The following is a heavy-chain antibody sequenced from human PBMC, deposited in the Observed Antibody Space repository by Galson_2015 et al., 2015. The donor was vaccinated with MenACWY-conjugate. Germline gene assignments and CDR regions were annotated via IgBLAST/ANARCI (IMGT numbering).Heavy chain of an antibody. V-gene: IGHV3-30*18. CDR2: ISYDGSNK. Sequence: SLRLSCAASGFTFSSYGMHWVRQAPGKGLEWVAGISYDGSNKYYADSVKGRFTISRDNSKNTLYLQMNSLRAEDTAVYYCAKDGMVRGGWYVDLWGRGTLVTVSS. D-gene: IGHD3-10*01. CDR1: GFTFSSYG. J-gene: IGHJ2*01. CDR3: AKDGMVRGGWYVDL.